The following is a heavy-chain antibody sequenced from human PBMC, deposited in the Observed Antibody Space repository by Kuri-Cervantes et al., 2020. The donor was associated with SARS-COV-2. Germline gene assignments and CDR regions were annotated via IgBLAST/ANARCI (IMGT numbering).Heavy chain of an antibody. CDR3: ARGSITGTTGGYYFYEAMDV. V-gene: IGHV1-69*13. CDR2: ISPIFGTA. D-gene: IGHD1-7*01. Sequence: SVKVSCKASGGTFSSYAISWVRQAPGQGLEWMGGISPIFGTANYAQTFQGRLTINADESTSTAYMELSSLRSEDTALYYCARGSITGTTGGYYFYEAMDVWGQGTTVTSP. J-gene: IGHJ6*02. CDR1: GGTFSSYA.